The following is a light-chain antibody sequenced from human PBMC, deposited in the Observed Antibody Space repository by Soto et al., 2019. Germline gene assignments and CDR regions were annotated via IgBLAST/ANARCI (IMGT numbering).Light chain of an antibody. CDR2: DAS. Sequence: EIVLTQSPATLSLSPGERATLSCRASQSVNSFLAWYQQKPGQAPRLLIYDASNRATGIPARFSGSGSGTDFTLTISNVEPEDFAVYYCQQRSSWTFGQGTK. J-gene: IGKJ1*01. CDR1: QSVNSF. V-gene: IGKV3-11*01. CDR3: QQRSSWT.